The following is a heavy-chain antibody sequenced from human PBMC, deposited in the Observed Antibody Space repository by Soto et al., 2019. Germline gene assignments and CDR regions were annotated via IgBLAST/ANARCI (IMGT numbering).Heavy chain of an antibody. D-gene: IGHD6-6*01. CDR2: VSYDESHV. J-gene: IGHJ5*02. Sequence: PGGSLILSFAASGFTLRTFGIHWVRPAPGKGLEWVALVSYDESHVYYADSVKGRFAISRDISKNTVYLQMDSLRSEDTAIYYCAKEMFPPPVPISSSPGGVSWGQGPLVTAAS. CDR3: AKEMFPPPVPISSSPGGVS. V-gene: IGHV3-30*18. CDR1: GFTLRTFG.